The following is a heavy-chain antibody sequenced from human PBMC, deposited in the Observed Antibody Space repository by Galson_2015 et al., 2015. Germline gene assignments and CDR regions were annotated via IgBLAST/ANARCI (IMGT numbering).Heavy chain of an antibody. V-gene: IGHV3-23*01. D-gene: IGHD4-17*01. CDR1: GFTLSRYA. CDR3: AKDPNGDYVGAFDP. J-gene: IGHJ4*03. CDR2: ITSSGDII. Sequence: SLRLSCAASGFTLSRYAMTWVRQSSGKGLEWVSTITSSGDIIRYADSVKGRFTTSRDNSRNTLFLQMSSLRVEDTAIYYCAKDPNGDYVGAFDPWGHGTLVTVSS.